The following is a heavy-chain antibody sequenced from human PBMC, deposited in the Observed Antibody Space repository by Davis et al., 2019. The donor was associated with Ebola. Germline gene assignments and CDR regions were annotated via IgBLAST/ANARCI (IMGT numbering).Heavy chain of an antibody. CDR1: GYTFTGYY. V-gene: IGHV1-3*01. J-gene: IGHJ6*02. CDR3: ARDVGGYDSDYYGMDV. D-gene: IGHD5-12*01. CDR2: INAGNGNT. Sequence: ASVKVSCKASGYTFTGYYMHWVRQAPGQRLEWMGWINAGNGNTKYSQKFQGRVTITRDTSASTAYMELSSLRSEDTAVYYCARDVGGYDSDYYGMDVWGQGTTVTVSS.